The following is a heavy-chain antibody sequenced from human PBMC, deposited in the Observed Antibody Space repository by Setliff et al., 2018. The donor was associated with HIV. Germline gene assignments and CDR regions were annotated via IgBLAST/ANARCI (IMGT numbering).Heavy chain of an antibody. CDR2: IGPYNDRT. J-gene: IGHJ6*03. Sequence: GASVKVSCKTSGYMFIAYGMSWVRRAPGQGLEWMGWIGPYNDRTEYAQEFQGRVSLTIDTSASTAYMELSSLRSEDTAVYYCARCGAGEWHLYMDVWGKGTAVTVSS. CDR1: GYMFIAYG. D-gene: IGHD3-16*01. V-gene: IGHV1-18*01. CDR3: ARCGAGEWHLYMDV.